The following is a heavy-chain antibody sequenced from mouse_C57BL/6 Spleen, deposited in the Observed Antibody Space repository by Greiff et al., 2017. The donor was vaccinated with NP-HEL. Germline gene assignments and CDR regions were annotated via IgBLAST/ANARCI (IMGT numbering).Heavy chain of an antibody. J-gene: IGHJ2*01. Sequence: QVQLKESGAELVRPGASVTLSCKASGYTFTDYEMHWVKQTPVHGLEWIGAIDPETGGTAYNQKFKGKAILTADKSSSTAYMELRSLPSEDSAVYYCTRGGYYSNYYWGQGTTRTVSS. CDR2: IDPETGGT. CDR3: TRGGYYSNYY. V-gene: IGHV1-15*01. D-gene: IGHD2-5*01. CDR1: GYTFTDYE.